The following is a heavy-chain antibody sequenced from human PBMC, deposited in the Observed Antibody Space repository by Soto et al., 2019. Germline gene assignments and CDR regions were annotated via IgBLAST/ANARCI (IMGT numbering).Heavy chain of an antibody. CDR2: ISANSGGT. D-gene: IGHD2-15*01. J-gene: IGHJ4*02. Sequence: EVQLLESGGGLVHPGGSLRLSCAASGFTFSTLAMSWVRQAPGKGLEWVSSISANSGGTYYADSVKGRFTISRDNPKKTLYQHMNSLRVEDTAVYYCAKERAGVVAATAFEYWGQGTLVTVSS. CDR3: AKERAGVVAATAFEY. CDR1: GFTFSTLA. V-gene: IGHV3-23*01.